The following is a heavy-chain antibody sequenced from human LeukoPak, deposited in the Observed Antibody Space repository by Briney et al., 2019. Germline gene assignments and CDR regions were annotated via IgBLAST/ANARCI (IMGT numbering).Heavy chain of an antibody. CDR1: GGTFSSYA. V-gene: IGHV1-69*06. CDR3: ARSIRSGSSSWYVSDY. Sequence: SVKVSCKASGGTFSSYAISWVRQAPGQGLEWMGGIIPIFGTVNYAQKFQGRVTITADKSTSTAYMELSSLRSEDTAVYYCARSIRSGSSSWYVSDYWGQGTLVTVSS. CDR2: IIPIFGTV. J-gene: IGHJ4*02. D-gene: IGHD6-13*01.